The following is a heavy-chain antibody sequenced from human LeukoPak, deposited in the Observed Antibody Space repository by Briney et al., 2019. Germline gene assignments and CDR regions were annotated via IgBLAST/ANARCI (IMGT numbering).Heavy chain of an antibody. CDR2: IYHSGST. Sequence: PSETLSLTCTVSGDSISSYYWSWIRQPPGKGLEWIGYIYHSGSTSYNPSLKSRLTISIDTSKTQFYLKLSSVTAADTAVYYCARVVYSGSWGYFDYWGQGIPVTVSS. J-gene: IGHJ4*02. V-gene: IGHV4-59*01. CDR3: ARVVYSGSWGYFDY. CDR1: GDSISSYY. D-gene: IGHD3-10*01.